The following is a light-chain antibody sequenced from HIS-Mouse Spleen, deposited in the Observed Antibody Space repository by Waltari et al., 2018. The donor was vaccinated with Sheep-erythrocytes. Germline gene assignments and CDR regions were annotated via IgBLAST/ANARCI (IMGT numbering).Light chain of an antibody. J-gene: IGLJ2*01. CDR3: QAWDSSTVV. Sequence: SYELTQPPSVSVSPGQTASITCSGDKLGDKYACWYHQKPGQSPVLVIYQDSKRPSGSPERFSGSNSGNTATLTISGTQAMEEADYYCQAWDSSTVVFGGGTKLTVL. CDR2: QDS. CDR1: KLGDKY. V-gene: IGLV3-1*01.